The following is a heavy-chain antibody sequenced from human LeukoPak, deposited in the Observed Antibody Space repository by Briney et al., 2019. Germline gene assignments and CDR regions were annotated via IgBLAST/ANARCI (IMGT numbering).Heavy chain of an antibody. CDR3: ARIRTRKWFGEFPWYFDY. J-gene: IGHJ4*02. CDR1: GGSFSGYY. Sequence: PSETLSLTCAGYGGSFSGYYWSWLRQPPGKGLEWIGEINHSGSTNYNPSLKSRVTISVDTSKNQFSLKLSSVTAADTAVYYCARIRTRKWFGEFPWYFDYWGQGTLVTVSS. V-gene: IGHV4-34*01. CDR2: INHSGST. D-gene: IGHD3-10*01.